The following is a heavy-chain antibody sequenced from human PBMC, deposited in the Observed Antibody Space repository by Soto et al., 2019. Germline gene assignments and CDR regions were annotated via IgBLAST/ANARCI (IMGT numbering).Heavy chain of an antibody. Sequence: QVQLVQSGAEVKKPGASVKVSCKASGYTFTSYYMHWVRQAPGQGLEWMGIINPSGGSTSYAQKFXXRXTXXRDTSTSTVYMELSSLRSEDTAVYYCAPGAMSPDYWGQGTLVTVSS. CDR1: GYTFTSYY. V-gene: IGHV1-46*01. D-gene: IGHD2-2*01. J-gene: IGHJ4*02. CDR2: INPSGGST. CDR3: APGAMSPDY.